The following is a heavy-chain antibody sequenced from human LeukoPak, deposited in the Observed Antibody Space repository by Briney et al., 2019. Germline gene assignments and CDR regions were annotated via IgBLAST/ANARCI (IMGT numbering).Heavy chain of an antibody. Sequence: GGSLRLSCAASGCTFSSYSMNWVRQAPGKGLEWVSSISSSSSYKYYAHSVKGRFTISRDKDKKSLYLQMNSLRAEDTAVYYCAREVRYGSGIYYDYWGQGTLVTVSS. D-gene: IGHD3-10*01. J-gene: IGHJ4*02. CDR1: GCTFSSYS. CDR3: AREVRYGSGIYYDY. CDR2: ISSSSSYK. V-gene: IGHV3-21*01.